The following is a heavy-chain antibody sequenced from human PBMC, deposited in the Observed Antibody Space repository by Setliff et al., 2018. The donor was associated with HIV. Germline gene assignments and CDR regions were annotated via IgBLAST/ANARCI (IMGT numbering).Heavy chain of an antibody. V-gene: IGHV1-46*01. CDR1: GYTFTSDY. J-gene: IGHJ6*02. D-gene: IGHD5-18*01. CDR2: INPAGNPT. CDR3: ARVVPPGGQLWSLGDYYGMDV. Sequence: ASVKVSCKASGYTFTSDYIHWVRQAPGQGLEWMGIINPAGNPTSYAQKFQGRLTMTRDTSTNTVYMELSSLRSEDTAVYYCARVVPPGGQLWSLGDYYGMDVWGQGTTVTV.